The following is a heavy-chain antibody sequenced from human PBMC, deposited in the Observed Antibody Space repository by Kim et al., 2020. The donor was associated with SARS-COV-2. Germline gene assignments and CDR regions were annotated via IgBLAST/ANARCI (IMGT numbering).Heavy chain of an antibody. J-gene: IGHJ4*02. Sequence: ADSVRGRFTISRDTSKNTVYLQMNSLRTEDTAVYYCARASSHNFDTSGYFNWGQGTLVTVSS. D-gene: IGHD3-22*01. CDR3: ARASSHNFDTSGYFN. V-gene: IGHV3-53*01.